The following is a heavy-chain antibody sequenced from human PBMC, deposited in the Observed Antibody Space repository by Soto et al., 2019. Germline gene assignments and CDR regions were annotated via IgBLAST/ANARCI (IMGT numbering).Heavy chain of an antibody. CDR2: ISYGGSNK. J-gene: IGHJ6*03. D-gene: IGHD3-3*01. Sequence: GGSLRLSCAASGFTFSSYGMHWVRQAPGKGLEWVAVISYGGSNKYYADSVKGRFTISRDNSKNTLYLQMNSLRAEDTAVYYCANQPYYDFWSYMDVWGKGTTVTVSS. CDR1: GFTFSSYG. CDR3: ANQPYYDFWSYMDV. V-gene: IGHV3-30*18.